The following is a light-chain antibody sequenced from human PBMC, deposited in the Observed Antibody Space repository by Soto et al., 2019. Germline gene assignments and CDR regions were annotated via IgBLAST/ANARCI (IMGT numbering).Light chain of an antibody. CDR3: LQRSDWPST. V-gene: IGKV3-11*01. J-gene: IGKJ4*01. Sequence: EIVLTQSPATLSLSPGERATLSCRASQSVGTYFAWYQQKPGQAPRLLIYDSSNRATGIPARFSGSGSGTDFTFTISSLEPEDFAVYYCLQRSDWPSTFGGGTKVEIK. CDR1: QSVGTY. CDR2: DSS.